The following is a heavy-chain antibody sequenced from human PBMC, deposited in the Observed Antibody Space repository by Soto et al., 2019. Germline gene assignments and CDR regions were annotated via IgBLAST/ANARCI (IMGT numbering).Heavy chain of an antibody. CDR2: IKQDGSEK. CDR3: ARSIEVDGTRILIFDY. J-gene: IGHJ4*02. V-gene: IGHV3-7*05. D-gene: IGHD6-19*01. CDR1: GFTFSSYW. Sequence: GGSLRLSCAASGFTFSSYWMSWVRQAPGKGLEWVANIKQDGSEKYYVDSVKGRFTISRDNAKNSLYLQMNSLRAEDTAVYYCARSIEVDGTRILIFDYWSQGTLVTVSS.